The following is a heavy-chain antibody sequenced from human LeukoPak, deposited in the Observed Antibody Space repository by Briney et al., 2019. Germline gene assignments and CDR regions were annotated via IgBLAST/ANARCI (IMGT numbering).Heavy chain of an antibody. CDR2: VNPDGSST. V-gene: IGHV3-74*01. J-gene: IGHJ6*02. D-gene: IGHD4-11*01. CDR3: ASSRMDSVTTLGVYYYYGMDV. CDR1: GFVFSTYY. Sequence: GGSLRLSCAASGFVFSTYYMHWVRQAPGKGLVWVSRVNPDGSSTYYADSVKGRFTVSRDNAKNTLYLQVNSLRADDTAVYYCASSRMDSVTTLGVYYYYGMDVWGQGTTVTVSS.